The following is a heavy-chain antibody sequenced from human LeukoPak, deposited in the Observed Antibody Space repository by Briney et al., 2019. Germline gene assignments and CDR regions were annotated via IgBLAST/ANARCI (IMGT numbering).Heavy chain of an antibody. D-gene: IGHD2-2*01. V-gene: IGHV1-69*05. Sequence: SVKVSCKASGGTFSSYAISWVRQAPGQGLEWMGWIIPIFCTANYAQKFQGRVTITTDESTSTAYMELSSLRSEDTAVYSCASGRVPAATIRDYYYMDVWGKGTTVTVSS. J-gene: IGHJ6*03. CDR2: IIPIFCTA. CDR3: ASGRVPAATIRDYYYMDV. CDR1: GGTFSSYA.